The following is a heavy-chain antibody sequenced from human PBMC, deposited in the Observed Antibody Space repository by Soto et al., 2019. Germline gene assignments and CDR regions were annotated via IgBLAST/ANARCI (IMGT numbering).Heavy chain of an antibody. CDR2: IYSSGNT. CDR1: GGIISGYY. Sequence: SETLSLTCSVSGGIISGYYWTWIRQPAGKGLEWIGRIYSSGNTKYNPSLQSRVTMSLDTSNNQFSLRLTSVTAADTAVYYCARGQRFSDWFDPWGQGTLVTVSS. D-gene: IGHD3-3*01. J-gene: IGHJ5*02. V-gene: IGHV4-4*07. CDR3: ARGQRFSDWFDP.